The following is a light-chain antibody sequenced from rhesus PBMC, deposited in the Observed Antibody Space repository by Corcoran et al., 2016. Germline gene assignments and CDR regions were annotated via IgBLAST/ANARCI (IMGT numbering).Light chain of an antibody. Sequence: ETVVTQSPATLSLSPGERATLSCRASQSVGSYLAWYQQQPGQAPRLLIYWASSRATGIPARFSGSGSGTDFTLTISSLEPEDVGVYYCQQSSNLFTFGGGTKVEIK. V-gene: IGKV3-24*04. CDR2: WAS. CDR3: QQSSNLFT. J-gene: IGKJ4*01. CDR1: QSVGSY.